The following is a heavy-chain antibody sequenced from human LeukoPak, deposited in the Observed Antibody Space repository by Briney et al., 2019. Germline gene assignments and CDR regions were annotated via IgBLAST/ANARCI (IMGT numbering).Heavy chain of an antibody. CDR3: AKDLSVCWQLWLLSPNAFDI. CDR1: GFTFSSYG. V-gene: IGHV3-30*18. Sequence: GGSLRLSCAASGFTFSSYGMHWVRQAPGKGLEWVAVISYDGSNKYYADSVKGRFTISRDNSKNTLYLQMNSLRAEDTAVYYCAKDLSVCWQLWLLSPNAFDIWGQGTMVTVSS. CDR2: ISYDGSNK. J-gene: IGHJ3*02. D-gene: IGHD5-18*01.